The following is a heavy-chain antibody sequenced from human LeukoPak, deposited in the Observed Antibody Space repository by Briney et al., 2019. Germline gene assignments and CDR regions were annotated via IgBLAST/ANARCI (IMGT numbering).Heavy chain of an antibody. Sequence: APVKVSCKASGGTFSSYAISWVRQAPGQGLEWMGGIIPIFGTANYTQKFQGRVTITTDESTSTAYMELSSLRSEDTAVYYCAILRITMVRGVILGWFDPWGQGTLVTVSS. D-gene: IGHD3-10*01. J-gene: IGHJ5*02. CDR3: AILRITMVRGVILGWFDP. CDR1: GGTFSSYA. CDR2: IIPIFGTA. V-gene: IGHV1-69*05.